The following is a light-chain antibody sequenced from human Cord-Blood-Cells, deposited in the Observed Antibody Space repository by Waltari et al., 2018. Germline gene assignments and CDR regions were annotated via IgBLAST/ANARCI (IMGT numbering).Light chain of an antibody. V-gene: IGLV2-23*01. Sequence: QSALTQPASVSGSPGQSITISCTGTSSDVGSYNLVSWYQQHPGKAPKLMIYEGSKRPSGVSNRFSGSKSGNTASLTISALQAEDEADYYCCSYAGSSNWVFGGGTKLTVL. J-gene: IGLJ3*02. CDR2: EGS. CDR1: SSDVGSYNL. CDR3: CSYAGSSNWV.